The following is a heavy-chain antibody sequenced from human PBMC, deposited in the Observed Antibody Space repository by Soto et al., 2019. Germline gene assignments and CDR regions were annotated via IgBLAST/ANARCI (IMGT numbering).Heavy chain of an antibody. CDR3: ARDPEKYSGSDLGIDY. D-gene: IGHD5-12*01. V-gene: IGHV3-23*01. J-gene: IGHJ4*02. CDR2: ISGSGGVT. Sequence: GGSLRLSCAASGFTFSTYAMSWVRQAPGKGLEWVSAISGSGGVTYYADSVKGHFTISRDNSKNTLYLQMNSLRAEDTAVYYCARDPEKYSGSDLGIDYWGQGTLVTVSS. CDR1: GFTFSTYA.